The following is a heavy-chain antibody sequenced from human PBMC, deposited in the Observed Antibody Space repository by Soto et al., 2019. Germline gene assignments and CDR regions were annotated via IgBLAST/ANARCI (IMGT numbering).Heavy chain of an antibody. Sequence: QLQLQESGPGLVKPSETLSLTCSVSGGSISSSSYYCGWIRQPPGKGLQWIGSIYYSGSTYYNPSLKGRVTISVDTSKNQFSIKLSSVTAADTAVYYCASSDGGSTIDYWGQGSLVTVSS. V-gene: IGHV4-39*01. CDR2: IYYSGST. CDR3: ASSDGGSTIDY. J-gene: IGHJ4*02. CDR1: GGSISSSSYY.